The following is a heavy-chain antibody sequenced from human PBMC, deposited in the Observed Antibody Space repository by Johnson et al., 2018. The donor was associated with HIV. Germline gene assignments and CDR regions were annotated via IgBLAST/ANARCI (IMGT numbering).Heavy chain of an antibody. D-gene: IGHD4-17*01. J-gene: IGHJ3*02. CDR3: AKDGGGSGDYAYDAFDI. CDR1: GFTFSSYG. V-gene: IGHV3-30*02. CDR2: IRYDGSNK. Sequence: QVQLVESGGGVVQPGGSLRLSCAASGFTFSSYGMHWVRQAPGKGLEWVAFIRYDGSNKYYADSVKGRFTISRDNSKNTLYLQMNSLRAEDTAVYYCAKDGGGSGDYAYDAFDIWGQGTMVTVSS.